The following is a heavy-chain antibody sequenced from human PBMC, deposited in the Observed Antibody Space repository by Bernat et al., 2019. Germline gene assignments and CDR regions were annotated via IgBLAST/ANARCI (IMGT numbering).Heavy chain of an antibody. J-gene: IGHJ4*02. CDR2: IYYSGNT. Sequence: QLQLQESGPGLVKPLETLSLTCTVSGASITSSNYYWGWIRQPPGKGLEWIGSIYYSGNTYYKSSLQNRVTISVDMSKDQFSLKLSSVTAADTAVYYCARHVAGFRDGHNSPLSYFDSWGQGTLVTVSS. CDR3: ARHVAGFRDGHNSPLSYFDS. CDR1: GASITSSNYY. V-gene: IGHV4-39*01. D-gene: IGHD5-24*01.